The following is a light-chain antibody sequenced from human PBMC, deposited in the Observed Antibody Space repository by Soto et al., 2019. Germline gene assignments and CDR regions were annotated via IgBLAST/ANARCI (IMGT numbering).Light chain of an antibody. J-gene: IGKJ5*01. CDR1: QSVRSS. Sequence: EIVLTQSPATLSLSPGERATLSCRASQSVRSSLAWYQQKPGQAPRLLIYDASNRATGIPARFSGSGSGTDFTLTISNLEPEDFAVYYCQQRSNWPPAITFGQGTRLEIK. CDR3: QQRSNWPPAIT. V-gene: IGKV3-11*01. CDR2: DAS.